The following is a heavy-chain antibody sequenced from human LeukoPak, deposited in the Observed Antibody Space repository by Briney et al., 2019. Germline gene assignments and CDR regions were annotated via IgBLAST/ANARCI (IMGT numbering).Heavy chain of an antibody. D-gene: IGHD4-17*01. J-gene: IGHJ4*02. Sequence: GGSLRLSCAASGFTFSDYYMSWIRQAPGKGLEWVSYISSSSSYTNYADSVKGRFTISRDNAKNSLYLQMNSLRVEDTAVYYCARGHDYGDSNFDYWGQGTLVTVSS. CDR1: GFTFSDYY. V-gene: IGHV3-11*05. CDR2: ISSSSSYT. CDR3: ARGHDYGDSNFDY.